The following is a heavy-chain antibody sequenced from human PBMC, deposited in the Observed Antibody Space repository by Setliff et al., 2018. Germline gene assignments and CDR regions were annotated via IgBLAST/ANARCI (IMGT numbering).Heavy chain of an antibody. Sequence: PGESLKISCKGSGYSFSNFWIGWMRQMPGKGLEWMGIIYPGDSHTRYSPSFQXXXXMSXXXXXXXXXXXXXXLKASDTAIYYCARSLVGATYSVYFDYWGQGALVTVSS. CDR2: IYPGDSHT. V-gene: IGHV5-51*01. J-gene: IGHJ4*02. D-gene: IGHD1-26*01. CDR1: GYSFSNFW. CDR3: ARSLVGATYSVYFDY.